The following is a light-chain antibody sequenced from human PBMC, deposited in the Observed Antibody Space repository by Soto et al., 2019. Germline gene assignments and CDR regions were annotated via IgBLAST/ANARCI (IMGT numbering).Light chain of an antibody. CDR3: QQNGCSPRFT. Sequence: EIVLTQSPGTLSLSPGERATLSCRASQSVSSSYLAWYQQRPGQAPRLHIYGASSRATGIPDRFSGSGSGTDCTLTISSREPDDVAVCYCQQNGCSPRFTWGQGTELEIK. V-gene: IGKV3-20*01. CDR2: GAS. J-gene: IGKJ2*01. CDR1: QSVSSSY.